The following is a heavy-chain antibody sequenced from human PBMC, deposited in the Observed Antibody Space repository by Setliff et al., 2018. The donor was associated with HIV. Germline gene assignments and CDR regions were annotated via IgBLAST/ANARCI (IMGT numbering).Heavy chain of an antibody. CDR2: INVGSGNT. D-gene: IGHD7-27*01. Sequence: ASAKVSCKASGYTFTTYVVHWVRQAPGQRLEWMGWINVGSGNTKYSQKFQGRVTITRDTSASTAYMELSSLGSEVTAVYYCAIEPLPGDFGDFWGQGTLVTVSS. J-gene: IGHJ4*02. CDR3: AIEPLPGDFGDF. CDR1: GYTFTTYV. V-gene: IGHV1-3*01.